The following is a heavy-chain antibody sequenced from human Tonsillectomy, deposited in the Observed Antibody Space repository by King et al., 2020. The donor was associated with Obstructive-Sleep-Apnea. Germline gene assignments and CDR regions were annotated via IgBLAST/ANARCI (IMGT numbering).Heavy chain of an antibody. CDR1: GASISSYY. J-gene: IGHJ4*02. D-gene: IGHD6-6*01. V-gene: IGHV4-59*01. CDR3: ARDVGGQIEYSSSSGGFDH. Sequence: VQLQESGPGLVKPSETLSLTCTVSGASISSYYWSWIRQPPGKGLEWIGYIYYTGSTNYNPSLKSRVSMSVDTSKNQFSLNLSSVTAADTAVYYCARDVGGQIEYSSSSGGFDHWGQGTLVTVSS. CDR2: IYYTGST.